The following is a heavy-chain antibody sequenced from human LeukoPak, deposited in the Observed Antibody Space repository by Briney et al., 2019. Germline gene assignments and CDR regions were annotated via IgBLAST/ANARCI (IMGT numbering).Heavy chain of an antibody. CDR2: ISGSGGST. CDR3: AKDPLTMVRGVSWYFDY. D-gene: IGHD3-10*01. CDR1: GFTFSSYA. Sequence: RAGGSLRLSCAASGFTFSSYAMSWVRQAPGKGLEWVSAISGSGGSTYYADSVKGRFTISRDNSKNTLYLQMNSLRAEDTAVYYCAKDPLTMVRGVSWYFDYWGQGTLVTVSS. V-gene: IGHV3-23*01. J-gene: IGHJ4*02.